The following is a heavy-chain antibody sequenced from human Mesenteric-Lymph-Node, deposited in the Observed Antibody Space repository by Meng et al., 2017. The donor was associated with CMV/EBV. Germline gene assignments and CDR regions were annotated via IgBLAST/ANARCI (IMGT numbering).Heavy chain of an antibody. CDR2: IRYDGSNK. Sequence: GESLKISCAASGFTFSSYGMHWVRQAPGKGLEWVAFIRYDGSNKYYADSVKGRFTISRDNSKNTLYLQMNSLRAEDTAVYYCARVDYCSSTSCYWYYYGMDVWGQGTTVTVSS. D-gene: IGHD2-2*01. J-gene: IGHJ6*02. V-gene: IGHV3-30*02. CDR3: ARVDYCSSTSCYWYYYGMDV. CDR1: GFTFSSYG.